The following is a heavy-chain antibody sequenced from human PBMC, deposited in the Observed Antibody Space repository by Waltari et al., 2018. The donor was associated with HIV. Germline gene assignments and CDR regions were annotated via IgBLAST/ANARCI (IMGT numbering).Heavy chain of an antibody. D-gene: IGHD2-15*01. V-gene: IGHV3-33*01. Sequence: QVRLVESGGGVVQPRRSRRLSCAAPGMGFSYISSMHWVREAPGKVLEWVAIIWYDANNKYYAHSVKGRFTISRDNSKKILYLQMNSLRGEDTALYFCARDRRQGCYFGFDAGRAFASWGQGTLVTVSS. CDR2: IWYDANNK. CDR3: ARDRRQGCYFGFDAGRAFAS. J-gene: IGHJ4*02. CDR1: GMGFSYISS.